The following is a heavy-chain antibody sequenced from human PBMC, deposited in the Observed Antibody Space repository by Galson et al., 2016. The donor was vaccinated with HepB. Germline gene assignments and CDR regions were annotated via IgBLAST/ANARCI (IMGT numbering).Heavy chain of an antibody. CDR3: ARHPGYYHAFDI. CDR2: IYYSGNT. J-gene: IGHJ3*02. CDR1: DGYISINSNS. V-gene: IGHV4-39*01. Sequence: SETLSLTCTVSDGYISINSNSWGWIRQPPGKGLEWIGTIYYSGNTYYNPSLKSRVTISVDTSKNQFSLKLSSVTAADTAVYYCARHPGYYHAFDIWGQGTMVTVSS. D-gene: IGHD3-10*01.